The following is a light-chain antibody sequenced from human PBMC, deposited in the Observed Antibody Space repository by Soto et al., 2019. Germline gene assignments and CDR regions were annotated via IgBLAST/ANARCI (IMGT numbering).Light chain of an antibody. Sequence: EIVLTQSPVTLSLSPGERATLSCRASQSVSAYLAWFQQKAGQPPRLLIYDASDRASGVTPRFSGSGSGTDFTLTITGLEPEDSAVYYCQHRSNWPWTFGQGTKVEV. CDR1: QSVSAY. J-gene: IGKJ1*01. CDR2: DAS. CDR3: QHRSNWPWT. V-gene: IGKV3-11*01.